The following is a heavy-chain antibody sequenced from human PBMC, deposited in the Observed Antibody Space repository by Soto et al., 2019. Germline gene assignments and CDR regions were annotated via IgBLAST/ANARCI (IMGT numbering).Heavy chain of an antibody. CDR1: GGSFSGYY. V-gene: IGHV4-34*01. Sequence: SETLSLTCAVYGGSFSGYYWSWIRQPPGKGLEWIGEINHSGSTNYNPSLKSRVTIPVDTSKNQFSLKLSSVTAADTAVYYCARPGYSYGNHPFDYWGQGILVTSPQ. J-gene: IGHJ4*02. CDR2: INHSGST. CDR3: ARPGYSYGNHPFDY. D-gene: IGHD5-18*01.